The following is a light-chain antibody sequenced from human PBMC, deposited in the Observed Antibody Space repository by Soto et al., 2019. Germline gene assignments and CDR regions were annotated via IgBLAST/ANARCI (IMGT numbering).Light chain of an antibody. CDR2: AAS. J-gene: IGKJ2*01. CDR1: RSFASSY. V-gene: IGKV3-20*01. CDR3: QQYGASPPYT. Sequence: EIELTQSPGTLSLSPGERATLSCRASRSFASSYLAWYQHKPGQAPRLLIYAASIRATGVPDRFSGSGSGTDFTLTISRLEPEDSAVYYCQQYGASPPYTFGQGTKVEIK.